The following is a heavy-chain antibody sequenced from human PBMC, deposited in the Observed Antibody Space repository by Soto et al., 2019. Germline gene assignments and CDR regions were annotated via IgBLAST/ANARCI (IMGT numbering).Heavy chain of an antibody. CDR3: ARYYRGSGRYFFDY. J-gene: IGHJ4*02. CDR1: GFTFISSF. Sequence: PGGSLRLSCAASGFTFISSFMGWIRQAPGKGLEWVANINQDGGVTYYVDSVEGRFTISRDNTKDSLYLQMNCLRGEDTAIYYCARYYRGSGRYFFDYWGQGTPVTVSS. D-gene: IGHD6-19*01. V-gene: IGHV3-7*03. CDR2: INQDGGVT.